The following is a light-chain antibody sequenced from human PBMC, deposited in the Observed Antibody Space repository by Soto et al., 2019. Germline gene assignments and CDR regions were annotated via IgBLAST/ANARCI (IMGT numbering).Light chain of an antibody. J-gene: IGLJ1*01. CDR1: SSDVGGYNY. CDR3: CSYAGSYTHV. Sequence: QSALTQPASVSGSPGQSVTISCTGTSSDVGGYNYVSWYQQHPGKASKLMIYDVSKRPSGVPDRFSGSKSGNTASLTISGLQAEDEADYYCCSYAGSYTHVFGTGTKLTVL. V-gene: IGLV2-11*01. CDR2: DVS.